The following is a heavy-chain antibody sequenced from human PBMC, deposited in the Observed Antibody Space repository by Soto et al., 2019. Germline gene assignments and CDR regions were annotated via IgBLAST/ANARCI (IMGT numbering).Heavy chain of an antibody. V-gene: IGHV4-4*01. CDR2: IFHDGTA. D-gene: IGHD3-10*01. CDR1: GVSISSGNW. CDR3: ARLVYDTRLNYMYFDF. Sequence: TLSLTCAVSGVSISSGNWRTWVRQSPQRGLEYIGEIFHDGTANYYPSFERRVAISVDTSKNQFSLKLTSVTAADTAIYFCARLVYDTRLNYMYFDFWGQGTLVTVSS. J-gene: IGHJ4*02.